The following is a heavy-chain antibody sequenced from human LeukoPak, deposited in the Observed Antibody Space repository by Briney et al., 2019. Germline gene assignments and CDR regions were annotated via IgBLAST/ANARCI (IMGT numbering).Heavy chain of an antibody. CDR3: AKVRSWTLSGSADY. Sequence: PGGSLRLSCAASGFTFSSYAMSWVRQAPGKGLEWVSAISGSGGSTYYADSVKGRFTISRDNSKNTLYLQMNSLRAEGTAVYYCAKVRSWTLSGSADYWGQGTLVTVSS. D-gene: IGHD6-13*01. CDR2: ISGSGGST. J-gene: IGHJ4*02. V-gene: IGHV3-23*01. CDR1: GFTFSSYA.